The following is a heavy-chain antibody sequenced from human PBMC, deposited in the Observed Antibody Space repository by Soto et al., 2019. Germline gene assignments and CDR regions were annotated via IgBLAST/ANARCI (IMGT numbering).Heavy chain of an antibody. Sequence: QVQLVQSGTEVKKPGASVKVSCKASGYTFTSHDINWVRQATGQGLEWMGWMNPNSGNTGYAQKFQGRVTMTRNTSIRTAYMELSSLRSEDTALYYCARWDYGVYARVDYWGQGTLVTVSS. D-gene: IGHD4-17*01. CDR1: GYTFTSHD. CDR2: MNPNSGNT. V-gene: IGHV1-8*01. J-gene: IGHJ4*02. CDR3: ARWDYGVYARVDY.